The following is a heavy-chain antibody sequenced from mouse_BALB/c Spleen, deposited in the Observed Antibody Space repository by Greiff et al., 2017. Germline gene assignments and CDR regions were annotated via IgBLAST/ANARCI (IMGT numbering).Heavy chain of an antibody. V-gene: IGHV14-3*02. CDR2: IDPANGNT. CDR1: GFNIKDTY. J-gene: IGHJ3*01. D-gene: IGHD2-4*01. CDR3: ASVPYDYFAY. Sequence: VQLKESGAELVKPGASVKLSCTASGFNIKDTYMHWVKQRPEQGLEWIGRIDPANGNTKYDPKFQGKATITADTSSNTAYLQLSSLTSEDTAVYYCASVPYDYFAYGGQGTLVTVSA.